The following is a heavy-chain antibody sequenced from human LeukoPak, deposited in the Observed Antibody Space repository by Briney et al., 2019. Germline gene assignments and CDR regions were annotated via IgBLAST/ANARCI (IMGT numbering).Heavy chain of an antibody. V-gene: IGHV3-20*04. J-gene: IGHJ6*03. Sequence: GGSLRLSCAASGFKFDDFGMSWVRHVPGKGPEWVSGTNWDGASTGYGGSVKGRFTISRDNVKNSLYLQMNSLRVEDTALYFCGRVYCSTTSCYDYYDYYMDVWGKGTTVTVSS. CDR1: GFKFDDFG. CDR3: GRVYCSTTSCYDYYDYYMDV. CDR2: TNWDGAST. D-gene: IGHD2-2*01.